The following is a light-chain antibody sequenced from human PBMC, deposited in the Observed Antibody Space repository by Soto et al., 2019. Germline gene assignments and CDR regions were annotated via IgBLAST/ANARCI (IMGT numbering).Light chain of an antibody. Sequence: DIVFAASPVTQNMSPGERATLSCRASQSVSSYLAWYQQKPGQAPRLLIHDASNRATGIPARFSGSGSGTDFTLTISSLEPEDFAVYYCQQRSNWPLTFGGGTKVDIK. J-gene: IGKJ4*01. V-gene: IGKV3-11*01. CDR3: QQRSNWPLT. CDR2: DAS. CDR1: QSVSSY.